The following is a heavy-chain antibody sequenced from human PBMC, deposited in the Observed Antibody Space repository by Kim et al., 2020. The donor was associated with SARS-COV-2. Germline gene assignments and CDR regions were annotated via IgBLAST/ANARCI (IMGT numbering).Heavy chain of an antibody. CDR3: AKDGSSGWYSPLDY. J-gene: IGHJ4*02. Sequence: GGSLRLSCAASGFTFSSYGMHWVRQAPGKGLEWVAVISYDGSNKYYADSVKGRFTISRDNSKNTLYLQMNSLRAEDTAVYYCAKDGSSGWYSPLDYWGQGTLVTVSS. CDR1: GFTFSSYG. CDR2: ISYDGSNK. V-gene: IGHV3-30*18. D-gene: IGHD6-19*01.